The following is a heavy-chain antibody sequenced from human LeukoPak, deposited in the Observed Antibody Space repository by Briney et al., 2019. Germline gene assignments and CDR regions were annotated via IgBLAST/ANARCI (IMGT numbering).Heavy chain of an antibody. J-gene: IGHJ4*02. V-gene: IGHV3-9*01. CDR3: AKDRGSSLTYFDY. D-gene: IGHD3-10*01. CDR2: ISWNSGSI. Sequence: GTSLRLSCAASGFTFDDYAMHWVRQAPGKGLEWVSGISWNSGSIGYADSVKGRFTISRDNAKNSLYLQMNSLRAEDTALYYCAKDRGSSLTYFDYWGQGTLVTVSS. CDR1: GFTFDDYA.